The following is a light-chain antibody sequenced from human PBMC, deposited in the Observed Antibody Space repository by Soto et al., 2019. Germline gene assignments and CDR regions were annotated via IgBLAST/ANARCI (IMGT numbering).Light chain of an antibody. CDR2: TAS. CDR1: QSISTY. Sequence: DIQVTQSPSSLSASVGDRVTITCRTSQSISTYLKWYQQRPGKPPKLVIHTASTLQSGVPSRFSGSGSGTDVTLTISSLQPEDFAAFYCQQTYSTLNTFGQGTKLEIK. V-gene: IGKV1-39*01. CDR3: QQTYSTLNT. J-gene: IGKJ2*01.